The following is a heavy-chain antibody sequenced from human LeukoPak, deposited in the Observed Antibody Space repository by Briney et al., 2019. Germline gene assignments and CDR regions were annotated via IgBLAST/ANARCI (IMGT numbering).Heavy chain of an antibody. CDR3: ARVGLIYSGYDLGGYYFDY. V-gene: IGHV4-39*07. Sequence: SETLSLTCTVSGGSISSSSHYWGWIRQPPGKGLEWIGSFTIYYSVSTYYNPSLKSRVTISVDRSKNQFSLKLSSVTAADTAVYYCARVGLIYSGYDLGGYYFDYWGQGTLVTVSS. J-gene: IGHJ4*02. D-gene: IGHD5-12*01. CDR2: FTIYYSVST. CDR1: GGSISSSSHY.